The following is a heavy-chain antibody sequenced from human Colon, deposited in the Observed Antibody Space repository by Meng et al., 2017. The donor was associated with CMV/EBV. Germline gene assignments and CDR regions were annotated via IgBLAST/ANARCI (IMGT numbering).Heavy chain of an antibody. CDR3: ARGRYTASWYRVWFDS. J-gene: IGHJ5*01. D-gene: IGHD6-13*01. Sequence: GDSIKRNDWWAWIRQRAGKGLEWIGHIYFTGGTYYNPELKSRVRMSVDTSKDQFSLKLTSVTAVDTAMYYCARGRYTASWYRVWFDSWGQGSLVTVSS. CDR2: IYFTGGT. CDR1: GDSIKRNDW. V-gene: IGHV4-28*01.